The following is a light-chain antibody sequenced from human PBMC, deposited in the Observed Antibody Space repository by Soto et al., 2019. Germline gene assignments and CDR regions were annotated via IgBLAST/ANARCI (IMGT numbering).Light chain of an antibody. CDR3: QQSFNNPLT. CDR2: SAS. CDR1: QDIDIY. V-gene: IGKV1-39*01. J-gene: IGKJ4*01. Sequence: DIPMTQSPSSLSASVGDRVTITCRAGQDIDIYLNWYQQEPGKAPKLLISSASTLQTGVPSRFRGSGSGTDFTLTINSLQPEDLATYYCQQSFNNPLTFGGGTKVDFK.